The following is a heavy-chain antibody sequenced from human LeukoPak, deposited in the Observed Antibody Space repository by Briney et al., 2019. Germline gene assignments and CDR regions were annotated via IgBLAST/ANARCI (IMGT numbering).Heavy chain of an antibody. CDR3: ARGAWFATGGYDY. CDR1: GGSISNYY. V-gene: IGHV4-59*01. Sequence: PSETLSLTCTVSGGSISNYYWSWIRQPPGKALEWIGYIHYSGSTNYNPSLKSRVSISVDTSKNQFSLRLTSVTAADTAVFYCARGAWFATGGYDYWGQGTLVTVSS. J-gene: IGHJ4*01. CDR2: IHYSGST. D-gene: IGHD3-10*01.